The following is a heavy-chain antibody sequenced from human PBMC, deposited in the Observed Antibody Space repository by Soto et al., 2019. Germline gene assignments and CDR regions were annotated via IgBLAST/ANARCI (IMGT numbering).Heavy chain of an antibody. CDR2: IFPRDSDT. V-gene: IGHV5-51*01. Sequence: GESLKISCQGSGYTFSNHWINWVRLVPGKGLEWMGIIFPRDSDTRYSPSLQGQVIISVDKSTNTAYLQWTRLTASDTAIYYCAQSIEGGCLDVWGQGTTVTVSS. CDR1: GYTFSNHW. CDR3: AQSIEGGCLDV. D-gene: IGHD1-26*01. J-gene: IGHJ6*02.